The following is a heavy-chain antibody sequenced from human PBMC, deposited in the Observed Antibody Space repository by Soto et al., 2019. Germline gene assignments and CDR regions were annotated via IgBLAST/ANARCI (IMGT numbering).Heavy chain of an antibody. V-gene: IGHV3-30-3*01. J-gene: IGHJ4*02. CDR2: ISYDGSDK. Sequence: GGSLRLSCAASGFTFSTYAMSWFRQAPGKGLEWVALISYDGSDKDYADSVKGRFTISRDNSKNTLYLQMNSLRAEDTAVYYCARALGVYCGGDCALDYWGQGTLVTVSS. D-gene: IGHD2-21*02. CDR3: ARALGVYCGGDCALDY. CDR1: GFTFSTYA.